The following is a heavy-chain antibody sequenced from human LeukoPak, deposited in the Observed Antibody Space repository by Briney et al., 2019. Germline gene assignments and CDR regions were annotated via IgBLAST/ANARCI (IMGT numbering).Heavy chain of an antibody. CDR3: ARDNAPLGWKGYYYYGMDV. V-gene: IGHV4-31*03. Sequence: RPSQTLSLTCTVSGGSISSGGYYWSWIRQHPGKGLEWIGYIYYSGSTYYNPSLKSRVTISVDTSKNQFSLKLSSVTVADTAVYYCARDNAPLGWKGYYYYGMDVWGQGTTVTVSS. J-gene: IGHJ6*02. D-gene: IGHD1-1*01. CDR1: GGSISSGGYY. CDR2: IYYSGST.